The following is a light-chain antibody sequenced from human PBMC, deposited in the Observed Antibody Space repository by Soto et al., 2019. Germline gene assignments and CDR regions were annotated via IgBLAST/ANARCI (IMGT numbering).Light chain of an antibody. CDR1: QGISNY. V-gene: IGKV1-27*01. Sequence: DIQMTQSPSSLYASVGDRVTITCRASQGISNYLAWYQQKPGQVPNLLIYAASTLQSGVPSRFSGSGSGTDFTLTISSLRPEDVATYYCQKYNNAPRTFGQGTKVEI. J-gene: IGKJ1*01. CDR3: QKYNNAPRT. CDR2: AAS.